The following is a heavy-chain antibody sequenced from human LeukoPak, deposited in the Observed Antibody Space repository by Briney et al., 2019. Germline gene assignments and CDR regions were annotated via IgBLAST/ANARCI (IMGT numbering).Heavy chain of an antibody. Sequence: ASVKVSCQASGYSFTKYDMNWVRQAPGQGLEWLGWINTNTGNPTYAQGFTGRFVFSLDTSVSTAYLQINSLKAEDTAVYYCARNNADGEGRFGDWGQGSLVTVSS. V-gene: IGHV7-4-1*02. J-gene: IGHJ4*02. D-gene: IGHD3-10*01. CDR3: ARNNADGEGRFGD. CDR1: GYSFTKYD. CDR2: INTNTGNP.